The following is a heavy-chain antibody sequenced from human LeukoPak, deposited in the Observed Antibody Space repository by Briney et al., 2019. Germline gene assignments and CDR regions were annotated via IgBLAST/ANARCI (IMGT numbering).Heavy chain of an antibody. CDR1: GGSFSGYY. V-gene: IGHV4-34*01. CDR2: INHSGST. CDR3: ARALELPRDFDY. Sequence: SETLSLTCAVYGGSFSGYYWSWIRQPPGKGLEWIGEINHSGSTNCNPSLKSRVTISVDTSKNQFSLKLSSVTAADTAVYYCARALELPRDFDYWGQGTLVTVSS. J-gene: IGHJ4*02. D-gene: IGHD1-26*01.